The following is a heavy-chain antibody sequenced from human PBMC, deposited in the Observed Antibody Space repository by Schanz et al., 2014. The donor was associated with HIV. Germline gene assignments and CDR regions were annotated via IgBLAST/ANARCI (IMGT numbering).Heavy chain of an antibody. D-gene: IGHD3-10*01. CDR1: GFSFRTFG. J-gene: IGHJ4*02. Sequence: QVQLVESGGGVVQPGRSLRLSCVASGFSFRTFGMHWVRQAPGKGLEWVALIYYDGTNKYYTDSVKGRFTISRDNSKNTLYLQMNSLRAEETSVYYCARGFQGFDYWGQGTLVTVSS. V-gene: IGHV3-33*01. CDR3: ARGFQGFDY. CDR2: IYYDGTNK.